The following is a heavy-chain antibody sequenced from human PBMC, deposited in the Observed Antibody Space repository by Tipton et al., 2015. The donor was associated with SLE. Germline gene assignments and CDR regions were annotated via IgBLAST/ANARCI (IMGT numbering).Heavy chain of an antibody. J-gene: IGHJ3*02. V-gene: IGHV3-53*05. Sequence: SLRLSCAASGFTVSSNYMNWVRQAPGKGLEWVSVIYSDGSTYYADSVKGRFTISRDNSKNTLYLQMNSLRAEDTAVYYCARDLRAFDIWGHGTLVIVSS. CDR1: GFTVSSNY. CDR3: ARDLRAFDI. CDR2: IYSDGST.